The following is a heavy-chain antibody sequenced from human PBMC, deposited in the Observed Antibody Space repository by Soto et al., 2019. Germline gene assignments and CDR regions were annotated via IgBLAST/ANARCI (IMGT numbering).Heavy chain of an antibody. D-gene: IGHD3-16*02. J-gene: IGHJ4*02. CDR2: IYYSGST. Sequence: SETLSLTCTVSGGSISSYYWSWIRQPPGKGLEWIGYIYYSGSTNYNPSLKSRVTISVDTSKNQFSLKLSSVTAADTAVYYCAASTYDYGWGSYRPLFVKWGQGTLVTVSS. V-gene: IGHV4-59*01. CDR1: GGSISSYY. CDR3: AASTYDYGWGSYRPLFVK.